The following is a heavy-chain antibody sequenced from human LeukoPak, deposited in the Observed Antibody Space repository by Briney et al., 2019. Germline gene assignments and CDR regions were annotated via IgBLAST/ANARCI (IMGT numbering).Heavy chain of an antibody. D-gene: IGHD6-13*01. V-gene: IGHV1-18*01. CDR3: ARGGTAGTIRLPNNWFDP. CDR2: ISAYNGNT. CDR1: GYTFTSYG. J-gene: IGHJ5*02. Sequence: ASVKVSCKASGYTFTSYGISWVRQAPGQGLEWMGWISAYNGNTNYAQKLQGRVTMTTDTSTNTAYMELRSLRSDDTAVYYCARGGTAGTIRLPNNWFDPWGQGTLVTFSS.